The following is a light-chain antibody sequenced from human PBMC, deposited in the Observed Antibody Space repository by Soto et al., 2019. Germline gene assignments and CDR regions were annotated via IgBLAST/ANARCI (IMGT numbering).Light chain of an antibody. CDR1: QSVSSSY. J-gene: IGKJ1*01. CDR3: QQYDGFSRT. Sequence: EIVLTQSPGTLSLSPGEGATLSCRCRQSVSSSYLAWYQQKPGQAPRLLIYGASSRATGIPDRFSGSGSGTEFTLTINSLQPEDFATYYCQQYDGFSRTFGQGTKVDIK. CDR2: GAS. V-gene: IGKV3-20*01.